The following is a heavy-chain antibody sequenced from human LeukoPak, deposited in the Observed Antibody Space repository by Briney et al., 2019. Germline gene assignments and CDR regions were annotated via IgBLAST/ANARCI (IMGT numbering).Heavy chain of an antibody. Sequence: SETLSLTCTVSGGSISSSSYYWGWIRQPPGKGLEWIGSIYYSGSTYYNPSLKSRVTISVDTSKNQFSLKLSSVTAADTAVYYCARGFAVSPWGKGTTVTVSS. J-gene: IGHJ6*04. CDR1: GGSISSSSYY. V-gene: IGHV4-39*07. D-gene: IGHD3-22*01. CDR2: IYYSGST. CDR3: ARGFAVSP.